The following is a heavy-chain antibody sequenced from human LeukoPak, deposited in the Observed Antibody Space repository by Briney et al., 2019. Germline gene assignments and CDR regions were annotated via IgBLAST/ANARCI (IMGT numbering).Heavy chain of an antibody. J-gene: IGHJ4*02. CDR2: INQDGSAK. CDR3: ARATTIAPETLDY. D-gene: IGHD4-11*01. CDR1: GFTFSSYW. Sequence: GGSLRLSCAASGFTFSSYWMSWVRQAPGKGLEWVAHINQDGSAKNYVDSLKGRFTISRDNAKNSLFLQMNSLRADDTAVYYCARATTIAPETLDYWGQGTLVTVSS. V-gene: IGHV3-7*01.